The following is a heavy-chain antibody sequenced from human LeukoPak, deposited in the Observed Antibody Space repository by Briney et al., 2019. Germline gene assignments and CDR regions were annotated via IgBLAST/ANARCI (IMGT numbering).Heavy chain of an antibody. CDR2: IKRKTDGGTT. CDR1: GFTFSNAW. J-gene: IGHJ4*02. V-gene: IGHV3-15*01. D-gene: IGHD3-10*01. CDR3: TTDVSYYYGSGPEPFGY. Sequence: GGSLRLSCAASGFTFSNAWMSWVRQAPGKGLEWVGRIKRKTDGGTTDYAATVKGRFTISRDDSKNTLYLQMNSLKTEDTAVYYCTTDVSYYYGSGPEPFGYWGQGTLVTVSS.